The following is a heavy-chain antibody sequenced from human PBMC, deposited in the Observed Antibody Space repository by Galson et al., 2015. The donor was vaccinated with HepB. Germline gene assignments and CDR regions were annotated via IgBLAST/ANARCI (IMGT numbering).Heavy chain of an antibody. CDR2: IYYSGST. CDR3: ARVLYDSSGYYYFDY. V-gene: IGHV4-30-4*01. D-gene: IGHD3-22*01. J-gene: IGHJ4*02. Sequence: TLSLTCTVSGGSISSGDYYWSWIRQPPGKGLEWIGYIYYSGSTYYNPSLKSRVTISVDTSKNQFSLKLSSVTAADTAVYYCARVLYDSSGYYYFDYWGQGTLVTVSS. CDR1: GGSISSGDYY.